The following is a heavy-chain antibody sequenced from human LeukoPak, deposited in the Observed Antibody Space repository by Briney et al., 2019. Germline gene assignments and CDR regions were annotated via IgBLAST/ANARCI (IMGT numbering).Heavy chain of an antibody. Sequence: SETLSLTCTVSGGSLNNYYWAWIRQPPGEDLEWIGYIYYSGSTNYNPSLKSRVTMSLDTSTNQFSLQLTSVTAADTAVYFCARQIQGRGACYFVYWGQGNLVTVSS. CDR3: ARQIQGRGACYFVY. V-gene: IGHV4-59*01. CDR2: IYYSGST. CDR1: GGSLNNYY. J-gene: IGHJ4*03. D-gene: IGHD3-10*01.